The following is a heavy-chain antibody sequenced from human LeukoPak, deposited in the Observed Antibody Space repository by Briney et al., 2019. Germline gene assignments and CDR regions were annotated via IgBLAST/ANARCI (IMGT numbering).Heavy chain of an antibody. CDR1: GYTFTSYY. Sequence: ASVKVSCKASGYTFTSYYMHWVRQAPGQGLEWMGWISAYNGNTNYAQKLQGRVTMTTDTSTSTAYMELRSLRSDDTAVYYCARSPDYDSWMNAFDIWGQGTMVTVSS. CDR3: ARSPDYDSWMNAFDI. D-gene: IGHD3-3*01. CDR2: ISAYNGNT. J-gene: IGHJ3*02. V-gene: IGHV1-18*04.